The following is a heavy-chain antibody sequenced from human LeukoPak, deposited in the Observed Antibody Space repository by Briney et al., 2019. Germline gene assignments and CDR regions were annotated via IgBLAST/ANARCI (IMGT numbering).Heavy chain of an antibody. CDR1: GGSISSYY. CDR2: IYYSGST. Sequence: PSETLSLTCTVSGGSISSYYWSWIRQPPGKGLEWIGYIYYSGSTNYNPSLKSRVTISVDTSKNQFSLKLSSVTAADTAVYYCARGGYYFDYWGQGTLVTVSS. J-gene: IGHJ4*02. CDR3: ARGGYYFDY. V-gene: IGHV4-59*12.